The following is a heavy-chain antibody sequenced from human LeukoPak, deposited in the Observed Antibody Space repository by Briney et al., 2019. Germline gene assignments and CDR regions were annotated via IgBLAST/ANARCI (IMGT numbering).Heavy chain of an antibody. CDR1: GYTFTGSY. CDR3: ARETGYCSGGRCYFIY. V-gene: IGHV1-2*02. J-gene: IGHJ4*02. D-gene: IGHD2-15*01. CDR2: INPNSGGT. Sequence: ASVKVSCKASGYTFTGSYIHWVRQAPGQGLEWMGWINPNSGGTSSAQKFQGRVTMTRDTSVSTAYMELSRLRSDDTALYYCARETGYCSGGRCYFIYWGQGILVTVSS.